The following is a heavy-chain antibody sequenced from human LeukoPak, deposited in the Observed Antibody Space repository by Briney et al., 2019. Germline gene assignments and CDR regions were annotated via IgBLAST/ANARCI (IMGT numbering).Heavy chain of an antibody. D-gene: IGHD3-22*01. CDR1: GFTFSSNA. V-gene: IGHV3-64*01. Sequence: GGSLRLSCAASGFTFSSNAMHWVRQAPGKGLEYVSAISTNGGSTCYANSVKGRFTISRDNSKNTLYLQMGSLRAEDMAMYYCARGDSMIVVVKGFDSWGQGTLVTVSS. J-gene: IGHJ4*02. CDR2: ISTNGGST. CDR3: ARGDSMIVVVKGFDS.